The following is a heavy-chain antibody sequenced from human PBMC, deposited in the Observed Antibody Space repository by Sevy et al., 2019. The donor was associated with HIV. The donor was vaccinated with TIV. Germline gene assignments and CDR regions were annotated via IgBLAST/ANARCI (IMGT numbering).Heavy chain of an antibody. CDR1: GFTFSSYW. D-gene: IGHD4-17*01. CDR2: IKQDGSEK. J-gene: IGHJ4*02. Sequence: GGSLRLSCAASGFTFSSYWMSWVRQAPGKGLEWVANIKQDGSEKYYVDSVKGRFTISRDNAKNSLYLQMNSLRAEDTAVYYCARVRRPDGEYVDYWGQGTLVTVSS. CDR3: ARVRRPDGEYVDY. V-gene: IGHV3-7*03.